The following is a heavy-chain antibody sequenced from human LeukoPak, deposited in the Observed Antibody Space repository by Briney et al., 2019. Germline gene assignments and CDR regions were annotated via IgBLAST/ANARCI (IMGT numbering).Heavy chain of an antibody. CDR2: ISSSSSYI. V-gene: IGHV3-21*01. Sequence: GGSLRLSCAASGFTFSSYSMNWVRQAPGKGLEWVSSISSSSSYIYYADSVKGRFTISRDNAKSSLYLQMNSLRAEDTAVYYCARGIGYCSSTSCYTDYWGQGTLVTVSS. CDR3: ARGIGYCSSTSCYTDY. D-gene: IGHD2-2*02. J-gene: IGHJ4*02. CDR1: GFTFSSYS.